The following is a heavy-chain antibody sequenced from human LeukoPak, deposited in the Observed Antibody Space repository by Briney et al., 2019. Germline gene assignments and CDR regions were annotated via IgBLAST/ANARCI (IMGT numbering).Heavy chain of an antibody. CDR2: ISSSGSTI. Sequence: GGPLSLSCAASGFTFSDYYMSWIRQAPGKGLEWVSYISSSGSTIYYADSVKGRFTISRDNAKNSLYLQMNSLRAEDTAVYYCARKFSSGWYNWFDPWGQGTLVTVSS. CDR3: ARKFSSGWYNWFDP. CDR1: GFTFSDYY. V-gene: IGHV3-11*01. D-gene: IGHD6-13*01. J-gene: IGHJ5*02.